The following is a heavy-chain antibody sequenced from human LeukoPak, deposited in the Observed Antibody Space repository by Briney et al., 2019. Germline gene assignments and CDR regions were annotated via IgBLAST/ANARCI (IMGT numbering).Heavy chain of an antibody. CDR1: GGTVSSYA. Sequence: SVKVSCKASGGTVSSYAISWVRQAPGQGLEWMGRIIPILGIANYAQKFQGRVTITADKSTSTAYMELSSLRSEDTAVYYCARKPGIAAAGPYYYYGMDVWGQGTTVTVSS. V-gene: IGHV1-69*04. D-gene: IGHD6-13*01. CDR3: ARKPGIAAAGPYYYYGMDV. CDR2: IIPILGIA. J-gene: IGHJ6*02.